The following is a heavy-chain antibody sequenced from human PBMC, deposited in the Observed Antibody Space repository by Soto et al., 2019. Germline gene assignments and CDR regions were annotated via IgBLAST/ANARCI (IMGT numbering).Heavy chain of an antibody. Sequence: EVQLLESGGGLVQPGGSLRLSCAVSGFTFRNYAMSWVRQAPGKGLEWVSGIGGLGGNVYTADSVKGRFTISRDNSKSTLYLQLSSLRAEDTAIYYCARHFYDSSGPYYFDYWGQGSLVTVSS. CDR1: GFTFRNYA. D-gene: IGHD3-22*01. J-gene: IGHJ4*02. V-gene: IGHV3-23*01. CDR3: ARHFYDSSGPYYFDY. CDR2: IGGLGGNV.